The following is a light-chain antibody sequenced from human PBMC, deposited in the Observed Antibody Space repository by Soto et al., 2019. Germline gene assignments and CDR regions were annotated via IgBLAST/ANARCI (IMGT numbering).Light chain of an antibody. Sequence: QSAMTQPASVSGSPGQSITVSCTGNSSVIGTYIYVSWYLQHPGKAPKLLIYEVGNRPSGVSNRFSGSKSGNTASLTISWLQTEDWSYYYCSSYTSSNSVVFGGRTKLTGL. CDR1: SSVIGTYIY. J-gene: IGLJ2*01. CDR3: SSYTSSNSVV. V-gene: IGLV2-14*01. CDR2: EVG.